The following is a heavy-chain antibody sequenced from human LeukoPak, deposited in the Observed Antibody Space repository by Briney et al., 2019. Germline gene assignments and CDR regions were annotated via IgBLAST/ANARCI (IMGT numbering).Heavy chain of an antibody. J-gene: IGHJ4*02. CDR1: VYTFTGYY. V-gene: IGHV1-2*02. Sequence: GASVTVSFKSSVYTFTGYYMHWVRQAPGQGLEWMGWINPNSGGTNYAQKFQGRVTMTRDTSINTVYMELSRLRSDDTALCYCARDWEPIAPRPFDYWGQGTLVTVSS. D-gene: IGHD6-6*01. CDR2: INPNSGGT. CDR3: ARDWEPIAPRPFDY.